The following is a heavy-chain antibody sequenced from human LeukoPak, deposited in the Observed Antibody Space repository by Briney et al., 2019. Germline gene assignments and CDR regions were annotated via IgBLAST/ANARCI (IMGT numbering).Heavy chain of an antibody. D-gene: IGHD3-10*01. CDR1: GFTFSSYE. Sequence: GGSPRLSCAASGFTFSSYEMNWVRQAPGKGLEWVSYISSSGSTIYYADSVKGRFTISRDNAKNSLYLQMNSLRAEDTAVYYCARDEGWFGELYYWGQGTLVTVSS. CDR3: ARDEGWFGELYY. J-gene: IGHJ4*02. V-gene: IGHV3-48*03. CDR2: ISSSGSTI.